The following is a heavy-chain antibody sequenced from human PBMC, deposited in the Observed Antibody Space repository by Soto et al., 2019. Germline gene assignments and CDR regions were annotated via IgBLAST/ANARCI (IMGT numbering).Heavy chain of an antibody. J-gene: IGHJ1*01. V-gene: IGHV4-39*01. Sequence: SETLALTCTVTGDSISSRRYSWGWIPQPPGKGLEWLGSIYYIGITYNNPSLRSRVFMSIDTSKDQFSLKLKSVTAADTALYFCARQRTSVVTQAYVEVWGPGSLVTVSS. CDR3: ARQRTSVVTQAYVEV. CDR2: IYYIGIT. CDR1: GDSISSRRYS. D-gene: IGHD2-21*02.